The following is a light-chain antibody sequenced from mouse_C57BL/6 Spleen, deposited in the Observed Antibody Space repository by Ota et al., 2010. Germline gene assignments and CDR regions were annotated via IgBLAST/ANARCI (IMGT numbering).Light chain of an antibody. CDR2: KVS. V-gene: IGKV1-117*01. Sequence: VLYDPNSTXPACQSWRSSSIXCRSSQSIVHSNGNTYLEWYLQKPGQSPKLLIYKVSNRFSGVPDRFSGSGSGTDFTLKISRVEAEDLGVYYCWQGTHFPWTFGGGTKLEIK. CDR3: WQGTHFPWT. CDR1: QSIVHSNGNTY. J-gene: IGKJ1*01.